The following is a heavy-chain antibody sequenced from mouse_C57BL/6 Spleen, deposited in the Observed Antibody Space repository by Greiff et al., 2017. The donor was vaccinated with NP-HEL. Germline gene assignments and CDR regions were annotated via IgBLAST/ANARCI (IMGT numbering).Heavy chain of an antibody. D-gene: IGHD2-1*01. CDR1: GFTFSDYY. CDR3: ARNYGNYEGAMDY. V-gene: IGHV5-12*01. Sequence: EVHLVESGGGLVQPGGSLKLSCAASGFTFSDYYMYWVRQTPEKRLEWVAYISNGGGSTYYPDTVKGRFTISRDNAKNTLYLQMSRLKSEDTAMYYCARNYGNYEGAMDYWGQGTSVTVSS. CDR2: ISNGGGST. J-gene: IGHJ4*01.